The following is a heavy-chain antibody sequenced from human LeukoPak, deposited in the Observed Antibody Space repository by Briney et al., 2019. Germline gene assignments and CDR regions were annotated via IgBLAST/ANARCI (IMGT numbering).Heavy chain of an antibody. CDR1: GFTFSSYW. D-gene: IGHD3-10*01. J-gene: IGHJ4*02. CDR3: ARLGYYGSGVYFDY. Sequence: GGSLRLSCAASGFTFSSYWMSWVRQAPGKGLEWVVNIKQDGSEKYYVDSVKGRFTISRDNAKNSLYLQMNSLRAEDTAVYYCARLGYYGSGVYFDYWGQGTLVTVSS. V-gene: IGHV3-7*01. CDR2: IKQDGSEK.